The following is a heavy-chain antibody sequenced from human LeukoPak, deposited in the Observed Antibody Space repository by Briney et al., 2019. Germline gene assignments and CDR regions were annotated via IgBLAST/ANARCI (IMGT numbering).Heavy chain of an antibody. CDR1: GYTFTSYG. J-gene: IGHJ4*02. CDR3: ARDRIVGATSDY. D-gene: IGHD1-26*01. V-gene: IGHV1-18*01. CDR2: ISAYNGNT. Sequence: ASVKVSCKASGYTFTSYGISWVRQAPGQGLEWMGWISAYNGNTNYAQKLQGRVTMTTDTSTSTAYMELSSLRSEDTAVYYCARDRIVGATSDYWGQGTLVTVSS.